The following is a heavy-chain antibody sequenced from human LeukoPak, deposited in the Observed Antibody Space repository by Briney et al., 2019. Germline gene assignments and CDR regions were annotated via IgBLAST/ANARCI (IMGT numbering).Heavy chain of an antibody. CDR3: ARGSSGSYYTLFDY. J-gene: IGHJ4*02. CDR2: ISSSSTYI. CDR1: GFTFSSYS. D-gene: IGHD1-26*01. Sequence: GGSLRLSCAASGFTFSSYSMNWVRQAPGKGLEWVSSISSSSTYIYYADSMKGRFTISRDNAKNSLYLQMDSLRAEDTAVYYCARGSSGSYYTLFDYWGQGTLVTVSS. V-gene: IGHV3-21*01.